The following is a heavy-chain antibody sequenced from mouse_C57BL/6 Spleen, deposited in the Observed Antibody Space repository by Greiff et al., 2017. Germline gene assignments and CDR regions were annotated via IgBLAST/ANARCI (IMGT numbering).Heavy chain of an antibody. J-gene: IGHJ4*01. CDR1: GYAFTNYL. CDR3: ARGRGLSGGVGAMDY. Sequence: QVQLQQSGAELVRPGTSVKVSCKASGYAFTNYLIEWVKQRPGQGLEWIGVINPGSGGTNYNEKFKGKATLTADKSSSTAYMQLSSLTSEDSAVYFCARGRGLSGGVGAMDYWGQGTSVTVSS. CDR2: INPGSGGT. V-gene: IGHV1-54*01.